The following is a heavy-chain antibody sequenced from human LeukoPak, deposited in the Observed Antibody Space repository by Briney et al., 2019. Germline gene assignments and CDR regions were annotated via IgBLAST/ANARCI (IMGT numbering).Heavy chain of an antibody. CDR3: ARVGPSMGKTAAEAWFDP. CDR1: GDSVSSNSAA. V-gene: IGHV6-1*01. Sequence: SQTLSLTCAISGDSVSSNSAAWNWIRQSPSRGLEWLGRTYYRSKWYNDYAVSVKSRITINPDTSKNQFSLQLNSVTPEDTAVYYCARVGPSMGKTAAEAWFDPWGQGTPVTVSS. CDR2: TYYRSKWYN. J-gene: IGHJ5*02. D-gene: IGHD6-13*01.